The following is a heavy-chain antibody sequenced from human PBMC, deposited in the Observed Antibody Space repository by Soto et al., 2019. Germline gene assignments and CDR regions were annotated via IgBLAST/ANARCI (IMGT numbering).Heavy chain of an antibody. Sequence: VQLLESGGGLVQPGGSLRLSCAASGFTFSSYAMSWVRQAPGKGLEWVSAINEGPGDTFYADSVKGRFTISRDDSKDTRYLQMNSRRAEDTAIYYFAKTHYDILDYWGQGTLVTVSS. CDR1: GFTFSSYA. CDR2: INEGPGDT. D-gene: IGHD3-9*01. V-gene: IGHV3-23*01. J-gene: IGHJ4*02. CDR3: AKTHYDILDY.